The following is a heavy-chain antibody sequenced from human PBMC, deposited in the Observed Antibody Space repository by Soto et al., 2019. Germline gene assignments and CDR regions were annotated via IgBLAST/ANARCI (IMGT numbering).Heavy chain of an antibody. CDR3: VHRRSKGDFDL. CDR2: LYWDDDI. J-gene: IGHJ5*02. Sequence: QITLKESGPTLVKPTQTLTLTCTFSGFSLSTTGMGVGWIRQPPGKALEWLGLLYWDDDIHYSPSLKTRLTITKDSSTNQVVHTMTNMDPVDTATYFCVHRRSKGDFDLWGQGTLVTVSS. V-gene: IGHV2-5*02. CDR1: GFSLSTTGMG.